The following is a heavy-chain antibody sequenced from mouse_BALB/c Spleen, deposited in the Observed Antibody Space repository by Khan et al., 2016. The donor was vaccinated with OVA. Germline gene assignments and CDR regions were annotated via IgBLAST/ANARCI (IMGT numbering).Heavy chain of an antibody. CDR3: AREEALYYFDY. Sequence: QVRLQQSGAELVRPGASVKLSCKTSGYIFTSYWIHWVKQRSGQGLEWIARIYPGTDNTYYDEKLKDKATLTADKSSSTAYLQLSSLKSEDSAVYFCAREEALYYFDYWGHGTTLTVSS. CDR2: IYPGTDNT. J-gene: IGHJ2*01. CDR1: GYIFTSYW. D-gene: IGHD1-1*01. V-gene: IGHV1S132*01.